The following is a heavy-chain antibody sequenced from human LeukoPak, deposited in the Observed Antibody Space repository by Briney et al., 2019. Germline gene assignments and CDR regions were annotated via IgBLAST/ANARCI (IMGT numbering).Heavy chain of an antibody. V-gene: IGHV3-11*01. Sequence: GGSLRLSCATSGFTFRDYYMGWVRQAPGKGLEWVSYISSNSGSTIDYADSVKGRFTLSRDNAQNSLFLQMSSLRAEDTAVYYCVRHEGSGTYNWFDPWGQGTLVTVSS. CDR2: ISSNSGSTI. CDR1: GFTFRDYY. CDR3: VRHEGSGTYNWFDP. J-gene: IGHJ5*02. D-gene: IGHD3-10*01.